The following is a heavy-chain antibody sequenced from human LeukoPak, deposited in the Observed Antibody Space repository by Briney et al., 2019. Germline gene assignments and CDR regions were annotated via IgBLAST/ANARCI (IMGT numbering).Heavy chain of an antibody. D-gene: IGHD6-6*01. J-gene: IGHJ6*03. CDR3: ARAVSDYSSSSGYYYYMDV. Sequence: PSETLSLTCTVSGSSISSGSYYWSWIRQPAGKGLEWIGHIYTSGSTNYNPSLKSRVTVSLDTSNNQFSLKLSSVTAADTAVYYCARAVSDYSSSSGYYYYMDVWGKGTTVTVSS. V-gene: IGHV4-61*09. CDR1: GSSISSGSYY. CDR2: IYTSGST.